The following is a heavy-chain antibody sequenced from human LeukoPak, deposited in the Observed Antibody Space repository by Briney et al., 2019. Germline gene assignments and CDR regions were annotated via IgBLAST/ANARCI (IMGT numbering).Heavy chain of an antibody. Sequence: GESLKISCRGSGYSFTSYWIGCVRQMPGKGLEWMGIIYPGDSDTRYSPSFQGQVTISADKSISTAYLQWSSLKASDTAMYYCARLDQTYYYDSSGYAATSDAFDIWGQGTMVTVSS. J-gene: IGHJ3*02. CDR3: ARLDQTYYYDSSGYAATSDAFDI. D-gene: IGHD3-22*01. V-gene: IGHV5-51*01. CDR1: GYSFTSYW. CDR2: IYPGDSDT.